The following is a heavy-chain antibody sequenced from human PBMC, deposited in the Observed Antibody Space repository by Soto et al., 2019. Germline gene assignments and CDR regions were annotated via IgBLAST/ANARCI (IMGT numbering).Heavy chain of an antibody. CDR2: ISSSSSYI. CDR1: GFTFSSYS. CDR3: ARDLGCSGGSCYDY. D-gene: IGHD2-15*01. V-gene: IGHV3-21*01. J-gene: IGHJ4*02. Sequence: GGSLRLSCAASGFTFSSYSMNWVRQAPGKGLEWVSSISSSSSYIYYADSAKGRFTISRDNAKNSLYLQMNSLRAEDTAVYYCARDLGCSGGSCYDYWGQGTLVTVSS.